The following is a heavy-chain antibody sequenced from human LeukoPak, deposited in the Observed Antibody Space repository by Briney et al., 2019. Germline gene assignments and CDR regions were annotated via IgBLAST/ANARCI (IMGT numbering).Heavy chain of an antibody. D-gene: IGHD6-19*01. CDR2: IYPGDSDT. V-gene: IGHV5-51*01. J-gene: IGHJ4*02. Sequence: GESLKISCKDSGYNFTSYWIGWVRQMPGKGLEWMGIIYPGDSDTSYSPSFQGQVTISVDKSINTAYLQWSSLKASDTAMYYCAKQGASSGWYYYYWGQGTLVTVSS. CDR1: GYNFTSYW. CDR3: AKQGASSGWYYYY.